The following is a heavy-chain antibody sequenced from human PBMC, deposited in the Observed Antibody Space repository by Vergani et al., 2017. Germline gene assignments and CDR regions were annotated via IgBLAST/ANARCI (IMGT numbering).Heavy chain of an antibody. V-gene: IGHV4-34*01. J-gene: IGHJ6*03. D-gene: IGHD4-11*01. CDR1: GGSFTSYH. CDR3: ARVNTETNGHLYYYYYMDV. CDR2: IDHTGRP. Sequence: QVQLQQWGGGLLKPSETLSLTCVVNGGSFTSYHWTWIRQSPGGGLEWVGDIDHTGRPDYNPSLKSRLTMSVAKSRNQFSLTLNSVTATDTAIYFCARVNTETNGHLYYYYYMDVWGQGTAVTVS.